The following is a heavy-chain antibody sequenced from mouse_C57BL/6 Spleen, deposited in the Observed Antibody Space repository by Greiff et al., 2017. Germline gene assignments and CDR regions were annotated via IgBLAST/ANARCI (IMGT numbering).Heavy chain of an antibody. CDR3: ARSQLGPLFAD. Sequence: EVHLVESGGGLVQPGGSLSLSCAASGFTFTDYYMSWVRQPPGKALEWLGFIRNKANGYTTEYSASVKGRFTISRDNSQSILYLQMNALRAEDSSTYYWARSQLGPLFADWGQGTLVTVSA. CDR2: IRNKANGYTT. J-gene: IGHJ3*01. CDR1: GFTFTDYY. V-gene: IGHV7-3*01. D-gene: IGHD4-1*02.